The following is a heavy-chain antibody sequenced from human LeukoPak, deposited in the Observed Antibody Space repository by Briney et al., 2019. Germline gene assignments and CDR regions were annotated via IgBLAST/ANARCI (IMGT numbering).Heavy chain of an antibody. D-gene: IGHD4-17*01. CDR1: GFTFSSYG. Sequence: GRSLRLSCAASGFTFSSYGMHWVRQAPGKGLEWVAFIRYDGSNKYYADSVKGRFTISRDNSKNTLYLQMNSLRAEDTAVYYCAKAIGDYAYYYYGMDVWGQGTTVTVSS. J-gene: IGHJ6*02. CDR3: AKAIGDYAYYYYGMDV. V-gene: IGHV3-30*02. CDR2: IRYDGSNK.